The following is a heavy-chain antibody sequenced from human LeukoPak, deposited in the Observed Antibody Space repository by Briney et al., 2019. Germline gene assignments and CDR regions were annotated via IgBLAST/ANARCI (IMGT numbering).Heavy chain of an antibody. J-gene: IGHJ4*02. D-gene: IGHD3-10*01. Sequence: SETLSLTCAVYGGSFSGYYWSWIRQPPGKGLEWIGEINHSGSTNYNPSLKSRVTISVDTSKNQFSLKLSSVTAADTAVYYCARGRYYGSGRLDYWGQGTLVTVSS. CDR3: ARGRYYGSGRLDY. V-gene: IGHV4-34*01. CDR1: GGSFSGYY. CDR2: INHSGST.